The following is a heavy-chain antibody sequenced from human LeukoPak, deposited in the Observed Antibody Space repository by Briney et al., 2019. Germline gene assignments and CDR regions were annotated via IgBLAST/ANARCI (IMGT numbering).Heavy chain of an antibody. CDR3: ARGGEYGRVVPFDY. Sequence: PSETLSLTCTVSGGSISSYYWSWIRQPPGKGLEWIGYIYYSGSTNYNPSLKSRVTISVDTSKNQFSLKLSSVTAADTAVYYCARGGEYGRVVPFDYWGQGTLVTVSS. D-gene: IGHD3-3*01. CDR2: IYYSGST. J-gene: IGHJ4*02. V-gene: IGHV4-59*12. CDR1: GGSISSYY.